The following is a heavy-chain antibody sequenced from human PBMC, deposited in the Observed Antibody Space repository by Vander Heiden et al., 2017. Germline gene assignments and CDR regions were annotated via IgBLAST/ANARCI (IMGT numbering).Heavy chain of an antibody. Sequence: EVQMVESGGDLIQPGGSLRLSCAASGFTLSSYWMHWLRQAPGEGLVWVSRMNGDETITNYADSVKGRFTISRDNAKNTLYLQLNSLTVEDTAVYYCARGSGNYYFDFWGQGTLVTVSS. D-gene: IGHD1-26*01. CDR2: MNGDETIT. CDR3: ARGSGNYYFDF. CDR1: GFTLSSYW. V-gene: IGHV3-74*01. J-gene: IGHJ4*02.